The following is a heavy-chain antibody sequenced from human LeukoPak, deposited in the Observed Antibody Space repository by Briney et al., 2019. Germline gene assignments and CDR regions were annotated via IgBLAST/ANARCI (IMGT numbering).Heavy chain of an antibody. CDR1: GFTFRIYA. CDR3: AKSWELLNFDY. D-gene: IGHD1-26*01. J-gene: IGHJ4*02. CDR2: ITGSSDGT. V-gene: IGHV3-23*01. Sequence: PGGSLRLSCAASGFTFRIYAMSWVRQAPGKGLEWVSSITGSSDGTYYADSVKGRFTMSRDNSKKTVYLQMNSLRAEDTAIYYCAKSWELLNFDYWGQGTLVTVSS.